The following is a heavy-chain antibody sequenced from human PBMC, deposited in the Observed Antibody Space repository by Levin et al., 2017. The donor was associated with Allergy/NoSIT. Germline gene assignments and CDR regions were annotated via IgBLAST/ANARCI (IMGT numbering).Heavy chain of an antibody. V-gene: IGHV1-69*04. Sequence: ASVKVSCKASGGTFSSYAISWVRQAPGQGLEWMGRIIPILGIANYAQKFQGRVTITADKSTSTAYMELSSLRSEDTAVYYCAVRGYCSGGSCYSGPFFDYWGQGTLVTVSS. CDR2: IIPILGIA. J-gene: IGHJ4*02. CDR3: AVRGYCSGGSCYSGPFFDY. CDR1: GGTFSSYA. D-gene: IGHD2-15*01.